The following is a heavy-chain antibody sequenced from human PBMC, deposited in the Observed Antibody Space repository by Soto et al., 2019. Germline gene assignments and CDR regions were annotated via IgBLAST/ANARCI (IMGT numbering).Heavy chain of an antibody. CDR1: GFIFENFG. Sequence: GGSLRLSCAASGFIFENFGMSWVRQAPGKGLEWISSISGSGFKKYYADSVKGRFTISRDNSKSTVYLELNNLSAEDTAVYHCAKDQGVELVPLATVDWFDPWGQGSVVTVSS. V-gene: IGHV3-23*01. D-gene: IGHD1-26*01. J-gene: IGHJ5*02. CDR3: AKDQGVELVPLATVDWFDP. CDR2: ISGSGFKK.